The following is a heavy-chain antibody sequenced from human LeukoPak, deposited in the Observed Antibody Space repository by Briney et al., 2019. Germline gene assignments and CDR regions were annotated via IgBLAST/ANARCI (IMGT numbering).Heavy chain of an antibody. CDR3: AREGATRFDY. V-gene: IGHV1-18*04. CDR2: ISGYNGNT. CDR1: GYTFTSYY. Sequence: ASVKVSCKASGYTFTSYYMHWVRQAPGQGLEWMGWISGYNGNTNYEQKVQGRVTLTTDTSTSTAYMELRSLRSDDTAVYYCAREGATRFDYWGQGTLVTVSS. D-gene: IGHD5-24*01. J-gene: IGHJ4*02.